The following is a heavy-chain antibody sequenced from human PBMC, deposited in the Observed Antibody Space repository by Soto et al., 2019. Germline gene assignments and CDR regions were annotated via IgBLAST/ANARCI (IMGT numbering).Heavy chain of an antibody. CDR1: GGSISSYY. CDR2: IYYSGST. CDR3: AGRRGEWLQNFDY. Sequence: SETLSLTCTVSGGSISSYYWSWIRQPPGKGLEWIGYIYYSGSTNYNPSLKSRVTISVVTSKNQFSLKLSSVTAADTAVYYCAGRRGEWLQNFDYWGQGTLVTVSS. D-gene: IGHD5-12*01. J-gene: IGHJ4*02. V-gene: IGHV4-59*08.